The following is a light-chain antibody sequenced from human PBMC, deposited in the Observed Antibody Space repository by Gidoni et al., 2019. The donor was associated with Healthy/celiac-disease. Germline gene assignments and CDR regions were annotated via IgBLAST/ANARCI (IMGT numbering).Light chain of an antibody. CDR1: QSVLYSSNNKNY. Sequence: DIVMTQSPDSLAVSLGERATINCKSSQSVLYSSNNKNYLAWYQQKPGQPPKLLIYWASTRESGVPDRFSVGGSGTDFTLTISSLQAEDVAVYYCQQYYSTPPAFGQGTKVEIK. V-gene: IGKV4-1*01. J-gene: IGKJ1*01. CDR2: WAS. CDR3: QQYYSTPPA.